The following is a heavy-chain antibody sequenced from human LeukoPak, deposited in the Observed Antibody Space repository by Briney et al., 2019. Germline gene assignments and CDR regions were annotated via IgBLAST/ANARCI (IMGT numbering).Heavy chain of an antibody. CDR2: IYYSGST. Sequence: PETLSLTCTVSGGSISSYYWSWIRQPPGKGLEWIGYIYYSGSTNYNPSLKSRVSISVDTSKSQFSLKLSSVTAADTAVYYCARHTGSYSFDYWGQGTLVTVSS. J-gene: IGHJ4*02. V-gene: IGHV4-59*01. CDR3: ARHTGSYSFDY. D-gene: IGHD5-18*01. CDR1: GGSISSYY.